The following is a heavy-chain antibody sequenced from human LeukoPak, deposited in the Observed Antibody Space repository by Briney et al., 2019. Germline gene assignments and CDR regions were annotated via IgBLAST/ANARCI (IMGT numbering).Heavy chain of an antibody. CDR2: IYHSGST. V-gene: IGHV4-38-2*01. D-gene: IGHD5-12*01. CDR3: ARVGYSGYEPYDY. CDR1: GYSIRSGYY. J-gene: IGHJ4*02. Sequence: SETLSLTCAVSGYSIRSGYYWGWIRQPPGKGLEGMGCIYHSGSTYYNPSLKSRVTISVDTSKNQLSLKLSSVTAADTAVYYCARVGYSGYEPYDYWGQGTLVTVSS.